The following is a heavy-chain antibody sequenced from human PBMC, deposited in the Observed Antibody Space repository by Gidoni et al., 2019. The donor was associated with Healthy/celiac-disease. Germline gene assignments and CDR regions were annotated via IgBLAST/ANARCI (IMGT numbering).Heavy chain of an antibody. D-gene: IGHD6-19*01. CDR1: GFTFADSA. V-gene: IGHV3-9*01. CDR3: AKAPYRGWYGGGDYYYGMDV. Sequence: EVQLVESGGGLVQPGRSLRLSCAASGFTFADSAIPWVRQAPGKGLEGVSGISWNRGSIGYEDSVKGRFTNSRDNAKNSLYLQMNSLRAEDTALYYWAKAPYRGWYGGGDYYYGMDVWGQGTTVTVSS. J-gene: IGHJ6*02. CDR2: ISWNRGSI.